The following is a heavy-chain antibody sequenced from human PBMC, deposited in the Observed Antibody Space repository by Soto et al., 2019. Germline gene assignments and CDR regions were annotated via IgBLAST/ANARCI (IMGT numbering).Heavy chain of an antibody. V-gene: IGHV4-59*01. Sequence: SETLSLTCAVSGGSIRNVYWSWIRQAPGKGLEWIGFIFHSGNAKYNPSLKSRVTISVDTSKNQFSLSLDSVTAADTDVYFCARSHAPTLPFDSWGQGTLVTVSS. CDR1: GGSIRNVY. J-gene: IGHJ4*01. CDR2: IFHSGNA. CDR3: ARSHAPTLPFDS. D-gene: IGHD2-15*01.